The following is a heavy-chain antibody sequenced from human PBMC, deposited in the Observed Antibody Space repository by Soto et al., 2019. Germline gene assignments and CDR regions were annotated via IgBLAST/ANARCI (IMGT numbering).Heavy chain of an antibody. CDR2: IIPIFGTA. Sequence: QVQLVQSGAEVKKPGSSVKVSCKASGGTFSSYAISWVRQAPGQGLEWMGGIIPIFGTANYAQKFEGRVTISADDSASTAYMEQSSLRSEDTAVYYCARALRVADYYYYCGMDVLGQGTTVTVSS. CDR1: GGTFSSYA. V-gene: IGHV1-69*01. D-gene: IGHD6-19*01. J-gene: IGHJ6*02. CDR3: ARALRVADYYYYCGMDV.